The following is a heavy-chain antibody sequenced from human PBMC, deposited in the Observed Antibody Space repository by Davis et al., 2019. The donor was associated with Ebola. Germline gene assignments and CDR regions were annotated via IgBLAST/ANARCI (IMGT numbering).Heavy chain of an antibody. D-gene: IGHD6-13*01. CDR1: GGSISSASYF. CDR2: ISTSGST. J-gene: IGHJ6*02. V-gene: IGHV4-61*09. CDR3: ARAPGQQLYLVYYYYGMDV. Sequence: SETLSLTCTVSGGSISSASYFWTWIRQPAGKGLEWIGHISTSGSTNSNPSLKSRLTISVDTSKNQFSLKLSSVTAADTAVYYCARAPGQQLYLVYYYYGMDVWGQGTTVTVSS.